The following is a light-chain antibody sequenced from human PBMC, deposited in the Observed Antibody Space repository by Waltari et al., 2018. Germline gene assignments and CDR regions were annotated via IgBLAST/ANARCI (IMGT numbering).Light chain of an antibody. CDR3: ETWDSSLSAVV. J-gene: IGLJ2*01. CDR2: ENN. CDR1: SSNVGQNF. Sequence: QSVLTQPPSVSAAPGQKFIISCSGSSSNVGQNFVYWYQQLPRTAPQLLIYENNERPSGIPDRFSGSKSGTSATLDITGLQTGDEADYYCETWDSSLSAVVFGGGTKLTVL. V-gene: IGLV1-51*02.